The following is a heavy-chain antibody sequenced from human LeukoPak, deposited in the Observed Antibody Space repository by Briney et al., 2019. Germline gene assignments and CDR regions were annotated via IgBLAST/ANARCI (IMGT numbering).Heavy chain of an antibody. J-gene: IGHJ4*02. CDR1: GFTFSSYA. Sequence: PGGSLRLSCAASGFTFSSYAMNWVRQAPGKGLEWVSGISSSGGTTYYADSVKGRFTISRDNSKNTLYLQMNSLRGEDTAVYYCAKEDPRATFDYWGQGTLVTVSS. CDR3: AKEDPRATFDY. V-gene: IGHV3-23*01. CDR2: ISSSGGTT.